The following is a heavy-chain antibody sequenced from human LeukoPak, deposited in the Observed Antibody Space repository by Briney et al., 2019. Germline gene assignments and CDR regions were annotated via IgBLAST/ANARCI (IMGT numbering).Heavy chain of an antibody. D-gene: IGHD3-10*01. CDR3: VKYGADV. Sequence: GGSLRLSCAASEFTFDEYAMHWVRQAPGKGLEWVSGISGSDGSTYYADSVKGRFTISRDNSKNTLYLQMNSLRAEDTAVYYCVKYGADVWGQGTTVTVSS. CDR2: ISGSDGST. V-gene: IGHV3-23*01. CDR1: EFTFDEYA. J-gene: IGHJ6*02.